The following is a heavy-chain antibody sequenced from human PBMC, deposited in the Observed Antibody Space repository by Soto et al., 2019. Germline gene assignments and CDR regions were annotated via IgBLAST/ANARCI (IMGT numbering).Heavy chain of an antibody. V-gene: IGHV5-51*01. CDR2: IYPGDSDT. CDR3: ARRPALKYCSSTSCYSYHWFDP. CDR1: GYSFTSYW. J-gene: IGHJ5*02. Sequence: PGESLKISCKGSGYSFTSYWIGWVRQMPGKGLEWMGIIYPGDSDTRYSPSFQGQVTISADKSISTAYLQWSSLKASDTAMYYCARRPALKYCSSTSCYSYHWFDPWGQGTLVTVSS. D-gene: IGHD2-2*01.